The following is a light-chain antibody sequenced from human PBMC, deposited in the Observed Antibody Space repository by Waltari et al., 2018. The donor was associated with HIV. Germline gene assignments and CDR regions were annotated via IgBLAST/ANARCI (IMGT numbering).Light chain of an antibody. CDR3: CSYSITSTSVL. Sequence: QSALTQPASVSGSPGQSITSSCTGSSSDVGYNVVSWYQQHPGKVPKLLISEVNKRPSGVSNRFSGSKSGNTASLTISGLQAEDEADYYCCSYSITSTSVLFGGGTKVTVV. V-gene: IGLV2-23*02. J-gene: IGLJ2*01. CDR2: EVN. CDR1: SSDVGYNV.